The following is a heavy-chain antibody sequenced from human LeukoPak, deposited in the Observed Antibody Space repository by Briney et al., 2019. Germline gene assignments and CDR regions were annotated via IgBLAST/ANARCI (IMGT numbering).Heavy chain of an antibody. Sequence: SETLSLTCTVSGGSISSYYWSRIRQPPGKGLEWIGYIYYSGSTNYNPSLKSRVTISVDTSKNQFSLKLSSVTAADTAVYYCARSPFGELLVDYWGQGTLVTVSS. CDR2: IYYSGST. V-gene: IGHV4-59*08. D-gene: IGHD3-10*01. CDR1: GGSISSYY. CDR3: ARSPFGELLVDY. J-gene: IGHJ4*02.